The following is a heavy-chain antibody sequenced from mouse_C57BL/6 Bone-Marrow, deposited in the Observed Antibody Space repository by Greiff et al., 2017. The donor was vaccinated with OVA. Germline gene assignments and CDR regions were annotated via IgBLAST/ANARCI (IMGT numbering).Heavy chain of an antibody. D-gene: IGHD2-1*01. CDR3: ARSSIYYGIAWFAY. Sequence: QVQLQQPGAELVRPGSSVKLSCKASGYTFTSYWMHWVKQRPIQGLEWIGNIDPSDSETHYNQKFKDKATLTVDKSSSTAYMQLSSLTSEDSAVYYCARSSIYYGIAWFAYWGQGTLVTVSA. CDR1: GYTFTSYW. CDR2: IDPSDSET. V-gene: IGHV1-52*01. J-gene: IGHJ3*01.